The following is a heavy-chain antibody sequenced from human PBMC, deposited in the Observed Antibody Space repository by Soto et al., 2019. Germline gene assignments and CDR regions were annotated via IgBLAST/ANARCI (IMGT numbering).Heavy chain of an antibody. Sequence: GGSLGLSCAASGFTFSSYSMNGVRQAPGKGLEWVSYISSSSSTIYYADSVKGRFTISRDNAKNSLYLQMNSLRAEDTAVYYCARDLNYGLFDYWGQGTLVTVSS. CDR1: GFTFSSYS. J-gene: IGHJ4*02. V-gene: IGHV3-48*01. CDR3: ARDLNYGLFDY. D-gene: IGHD4-17*01. CDR2: ISSSSSTI.